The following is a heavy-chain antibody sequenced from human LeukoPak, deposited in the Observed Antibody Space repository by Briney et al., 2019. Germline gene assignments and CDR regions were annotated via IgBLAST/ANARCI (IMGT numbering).Heavy chain of an antibody. Sequence: GGSLRLSCAASGFTFSSYAMSWVRQAPGKGLEGVSVISGSGGRINYADSVKGRFTISRDNSKNTLYLQMNSLRAEDTAVYYCARGNWCDHWGQGTLVTVSS. V-gene: IGHV3-23*01. CDR2: ISGSGGRI. CDR3: ARGNWCDH. J-gene: IGHJ5*02. CDR1: GFTFSSYA.